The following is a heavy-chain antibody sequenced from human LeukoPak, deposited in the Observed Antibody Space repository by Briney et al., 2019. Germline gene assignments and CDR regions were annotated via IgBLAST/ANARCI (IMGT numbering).Heavy chain of an antibody. J-gene: IGHJ4*02. Sequence: ASVKVSCKASGYTFTSYDINWVRQAPGQGLEWMGWINPNSGGTNYAQKFQGRVTMTRDTSISTAYMELSRLRSEDTAVYYCAGQAYGDFYFDYWGQGTVVTVSS. V-gene: IGHV1-2*02. CDR3: AGQAYGDFYFDY. CDR2: INPNSGGT. CDR1: GYTFTSYD. D-gene: IGHD4-17*01.